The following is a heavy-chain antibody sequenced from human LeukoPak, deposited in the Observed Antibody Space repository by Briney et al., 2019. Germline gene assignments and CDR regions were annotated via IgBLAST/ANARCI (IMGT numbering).Heavy chain of an antibody. J-gene: IGHJ3*02. CDR2: IIPIFGTP. CDR3: ARDPGYCSGGSCYSDAFDI. V-gene: IGHV1-69*13. D-gene: IGHD2-15*01. Sequence: SVKVSCKASGGTFSSYAISWVRQAPGQGLEWMGGIIPIFGTPNYAQKFQGRVTITADESTSTAHMELSSLRSEDTAVYYCARDPGYCSGGSCYSDAFDIWGQGTMVTVSS. CDR1: GGTFSSYA.